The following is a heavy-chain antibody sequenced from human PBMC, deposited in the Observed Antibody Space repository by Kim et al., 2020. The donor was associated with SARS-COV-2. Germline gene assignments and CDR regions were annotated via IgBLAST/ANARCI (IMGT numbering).Heavy chain of an antibody. CDR3: ARDQISYDSSGYYLVPYSDY. Sequence: GGSLRLSCAASGFTFSSYAMHWVRQAPGKGLEWVAVISYDGSNKYYADSVKGRFTISRDNSKNTLYLQMNSLRAEDTAVYYCARDQISYDSSGYYLVPYSDYWGQGTLVTVSS. D-gene: IGHD3-22*01. CDR2: ISYDGSNK. V-gene: IGHV3-30*04. J-gene: IGHJ4*02. CDR1: GFTFSSYA.